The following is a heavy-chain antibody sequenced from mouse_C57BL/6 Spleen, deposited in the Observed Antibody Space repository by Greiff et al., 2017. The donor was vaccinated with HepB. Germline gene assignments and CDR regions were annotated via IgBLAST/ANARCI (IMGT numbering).Heavy chain of an antibody. CDR1: GFTFSSYA. Sequence: EVMLVEPGEGLVKPGGSLKLSCAASGFTFSSYAMSWVRQTPEQRLEWVAYISSGGDYIYYADTVKGRFTISRDNARNTLYLQMSSLKSEDTAMYYCTRDPFWYYFDYWGQGTTLTVSS. CDR2: ISSGGDYI. J-gene: IGHJ2*01. V-gene: IGHV5-9-1*02. CDR3: TRDPFWYYFDY.